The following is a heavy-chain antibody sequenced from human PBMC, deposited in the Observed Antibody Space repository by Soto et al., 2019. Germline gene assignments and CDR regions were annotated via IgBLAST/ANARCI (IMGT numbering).Heavy chain of an antibody. Sequence: GGSLRLSWAASEVAFSTCDMIVFRQAPGKGKEWISFIRSNGATPYYADSVKGRFTISRDNARNSLYLQINSLRDEETAVYFCARDSGRGLIAVRGRGT. V-gene: IGHV3-48*02. CDR2: IRSNGATP. CDR1: EVAFSTCD. J-gene: IGHJ2*01. D-gene: IGHD3-16*02. CDR3: ARDSGRGLIAV.